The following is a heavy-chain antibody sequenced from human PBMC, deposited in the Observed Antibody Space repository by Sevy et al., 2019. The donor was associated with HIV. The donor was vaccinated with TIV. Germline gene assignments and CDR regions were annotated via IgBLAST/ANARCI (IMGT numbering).Heavy chain of an antibody. Sequence: GGSLILSCAASGFTFSSYAMHWVRQAPGKGLEWVAVISYDGSNKYYADSVKGRFTISRDNSKNTMYRQTNSRIAEDTAVHYCAREAYYDSSGYYTFDYWGQGTLVTVSS. J-gene: IGHJ4*02. CDR1: GFTFSSYA. CDR2: ISYDGSNK. D-gene: IGHD3-22*01. V-gene: IGHV3-30-3*01. CDR3: AREAYYDSSGYYTFDY.